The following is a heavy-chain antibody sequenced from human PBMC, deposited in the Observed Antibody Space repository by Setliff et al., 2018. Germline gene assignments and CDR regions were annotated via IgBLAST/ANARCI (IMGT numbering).Heavy chain of an antibody. J-gene: IGHJ4*02. CDR2: INSDGSRT. CDR3: ARSINGYQQRYDF. D-gene: IGHD3-16*01. V-gene: IGHV3-74*01. Sequence: GGSLRLSCAASGFTFSSHWMHWVRQGPGKGPVWVSRINSDGSRTDYADSVKGRFTISRDNGKNSLFLQMNSVRAEVTAVYYCARSINGYQQRYDFWGQGALVTVSS. CDR1: GFTFSSHW.